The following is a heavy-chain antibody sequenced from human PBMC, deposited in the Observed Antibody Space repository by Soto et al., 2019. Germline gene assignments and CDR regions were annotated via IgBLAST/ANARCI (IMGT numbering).Heavy chain of an antibody. J-gene: IGHJ5*02. Sequence: PGGSLRLSCAASGFTFSSYWMSWVRQAPGKGLEWVANIKQDGSEKYYVDSVKGRFTISRDNAKNSLYLQMNSLRAEDTAVYYCASDRSGGPIVVPWFGPWGQGTLVTVSS. CDR2: IKQDGSEK. V-gene: IGHV3-7*01. CDR3: ASDRSGGPIVVPWFGP. CDR1: GFTFSSYW. D-gene: IGHD2-15*01.